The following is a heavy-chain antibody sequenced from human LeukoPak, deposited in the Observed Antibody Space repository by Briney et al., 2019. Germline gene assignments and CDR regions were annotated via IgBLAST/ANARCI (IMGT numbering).Heavy chain of an antibody. V-gene: IGHV1-18*01. CDR1: GYTFTSYG. Sequence: ASVKVSCKASGYTFTSYGISWVRQAPGQGLEWMGWISAYNGNTNYAQKLQGRVTMTTDTSTSTAYMELSSLRSEDTAVYYCATGVLSIAARPPWGYWGQGTLVTVSS. D-gene: IGHD6-6*01. CDR3: ATGVLSIAARPPWGY. J-gene: IGHJ4*02. CDR2: ISAYNGNT.